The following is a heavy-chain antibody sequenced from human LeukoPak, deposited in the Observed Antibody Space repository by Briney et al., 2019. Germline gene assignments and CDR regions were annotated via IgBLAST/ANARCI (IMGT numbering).Heavy chain of an antibody. CDR3: AKDPQVNSYGDDGYYYYYYMDV. D-gene: IGHD5-18*01. CDR2: INHSGST. CDR1: GGSFSGYY. V-gene: IGHV4-34*01. J-gene: IGHJ6*03. Sequence: PSETLPLTCAVYGGSFSGYYWSWIRQPPGKGLEWIGEINHSGSTNYNPSLKSRVTISVDTSKNQFSLKLSSVTAADTAVYYCAKDPQVNSYGDDGYYYYYYMDVWGKGTTVTVSS.